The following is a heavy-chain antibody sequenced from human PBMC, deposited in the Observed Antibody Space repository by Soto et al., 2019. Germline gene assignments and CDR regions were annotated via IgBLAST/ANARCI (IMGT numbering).Heavy chain of an antibody. CDR2: ISGSGGST. CDR3: ARNGYCSSTSCYHWFDP. V-gene: IGHV3-23*01. Sequence: GGSLRLSCAASGFTFISYAMSWVRQAPGKGLEWVSAISGSGGSTYYADSVKGRFTISRDNSKNTLYPQMNSLRAEDTAVYYCARNGYCSSTSCYHWFDPWGQGTLVTVSS. D-gene: IGHD2-2*01. CDR1: GFTFISYA. J-gene: IGHJ5*02.